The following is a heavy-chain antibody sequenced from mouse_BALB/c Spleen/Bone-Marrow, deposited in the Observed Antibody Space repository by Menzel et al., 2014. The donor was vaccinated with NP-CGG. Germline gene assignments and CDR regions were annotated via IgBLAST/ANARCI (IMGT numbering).Heavy chain of an antibody. J-gene: IGHJ4*01. CDR1: GFTFTDYY. Sequence: EVQLVESGGGLVQPGGSLRLSCTTSGFTFTDYYMSWVRQPPGRALEWLAFIRNKAYGYTTEYSASVRGRFTISRDNSQSILYLQKNALRDEDSATYYCARFPMDYWGQGTSVTVSS. V-gene: IGHV7-3*02. CDR2: IRNKAYGYTT. CDR3: ARFPMDY.